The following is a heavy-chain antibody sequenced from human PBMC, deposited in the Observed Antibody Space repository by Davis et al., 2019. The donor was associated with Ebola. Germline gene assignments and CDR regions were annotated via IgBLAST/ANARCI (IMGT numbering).Heavy chain of an antibody. CDR2: ISYIGNT. D-gene: IGHD2-21*01. V-gene: IGHV4-59*11. Sequence: PGGSLRLSCTVSGGSLNNHYWSWVRQPPERGLEWVGFISYIGNTNSNPSLKSRVTISVDTSKNQFSLKLTSVTAADTAVYYCARDTRPLGGESYDDTFDNWSRGTLVTVSS. J-gene: IGHJ3*02. CDR3: ARDTRPLGGESYDDTFDN. CDR1: GGSLNNHY.